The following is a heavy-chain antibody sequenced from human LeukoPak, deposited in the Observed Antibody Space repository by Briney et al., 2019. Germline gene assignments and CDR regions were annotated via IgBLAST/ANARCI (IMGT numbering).Heavy chain of an antibody. CDR1: GFTFSSYA. V-gene: IGHV3-23*01. CDR2: ISGSGGST. CDR3: AKDSHSDDYGDSPDWYFDL. Sequence: GGSLRLSCAASGFTFSSYAMSWVRQAPGKGLEWVSAISGSGGSTYYADSVKGRFTISRDNSKNTLYLQMNSLRAEDTAVYYGAKDSHSDDYGDSPDWYFDLWGRGTLVTVSS. D-gene: IGHD4-17*01. J-gene: IGHJ2*01.